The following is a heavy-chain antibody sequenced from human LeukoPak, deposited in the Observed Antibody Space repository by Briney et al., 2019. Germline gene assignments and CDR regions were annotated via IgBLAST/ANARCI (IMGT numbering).Heavy chain of an antibody. CDR2: INPNSGGT. D-gene: IGHD6-6*01. Sequence: ASVKVSCKASGYTFTGYYMHWVRQAPGQGLEWMGWINPNSGGTNYAQKFQGWVTMTRDTSISTAYMELSRLRSDDTAVYYCARDGSLVYSSSSGDYWGQGTLVTVSS. J-gene: IGHJ4*02. CDR1: GYTFTGYY. V-gene: IGHV1-2*04. CDR3: ARDGSLVYSSSSGDY.